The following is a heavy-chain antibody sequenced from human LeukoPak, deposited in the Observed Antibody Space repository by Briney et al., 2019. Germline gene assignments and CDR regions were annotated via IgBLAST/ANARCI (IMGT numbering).Heavy chain of an antibody. V-gene: IGHV3-33*01. D-gene: IGHD5-12*01. Sequence: PGGSLRLSCEVSGFTFSGYGMHWVRQAPGKGLEWVAVVWANGNTKYYADSVKGRFTISRDNSKNTLHLQIDSLRAEDTAVYYCARRGIVATIGGNWFDPWGQGTLVTVSS. CDR1: GFTFSGYG. J-gene: IGHJ5*02. CDR3: ARRGIVATIGGNWFDP. CDR2: VWANGNTK.